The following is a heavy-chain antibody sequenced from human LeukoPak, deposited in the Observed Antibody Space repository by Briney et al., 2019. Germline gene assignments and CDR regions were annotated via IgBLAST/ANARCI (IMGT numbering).Heavy chain of an antibody. Sequence: PSETLSLTCTVSGDSISSSSYFWGWIRQPPGKGLEWIGSIYYSGSTYYNPSLKSRVTISVDTSKNQFSLKLSSVTAADTAVYYSARSRGRSYGNWGQGTLVTVSS. J-gene: IGHJ4*02. D-gene: IGHD5-18*01. CDR2: IYYSGST. CDR1: GDSISSSSYF. V-gene: IGHV4-39*01. CDR3: ARSRGRSYGN.